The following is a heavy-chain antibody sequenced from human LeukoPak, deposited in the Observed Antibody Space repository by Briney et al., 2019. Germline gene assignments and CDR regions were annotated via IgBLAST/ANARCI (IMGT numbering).Heavy chain of an antibody. CDR2: ISTTGGST. Sequence: GGSLRLSCAASGFSFNNYAMSWVRQAPGKGLEWVSAISTTGGSTYYADSVKGRFTISRDNSKNTLSLQMDSLRVEDTAVYYCAKDWTTVVTPKGYYFDSWSQGTLVTVSS. V-gene: IGHV3-23*01. J-gene: IGHJ4*02. CDR3: AKDWTTVVTPKGYYFDS. D-gene: IGHD4-23*01. CDR1: GFSFNNYA.